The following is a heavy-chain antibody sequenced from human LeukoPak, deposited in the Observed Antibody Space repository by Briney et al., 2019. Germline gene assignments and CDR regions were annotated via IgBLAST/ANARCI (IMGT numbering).Heavy chain of an antibody. V-gene: IGHV3-9*01. J-gene: IGHJ4*02. Sequence: GGFLRLSCAASGFTFDDYAMHWVRQAPGKGLEWVSGISWNSGSIGYADSVKGRFTISRDNAKNSLYLQMNSLRAEDTAVYYCAKGGNAYCSSTSCSVDTATYWGQGTLVTVSS. CDR2: ISWNSGSI. CDR1: GFTFDDYA. CDR3: AKGGNAYCSSTSCSVDTATY. D-gene: IGHD2-2*01.